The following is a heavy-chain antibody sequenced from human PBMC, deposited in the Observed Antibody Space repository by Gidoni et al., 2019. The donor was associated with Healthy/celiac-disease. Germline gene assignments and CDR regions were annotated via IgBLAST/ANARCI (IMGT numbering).Heavy chain of an antibody. CDR2: IYSGGST. D-gene: IGHD5-18*01. J-gene: IGHJ3*02. V-gene: IGHV3-53*01. Sequence: EVQLVESGGGLIQPGGSLSLSCAASGFTVSSNYMSWVRQAPGKGLEWVSVIYSGGSTYYADSVKGRFTISRDNSKNTLYLQMNSLRAEDTAVYYCARERLGSYGYHDAFDIWGQGTMVTVSS. CDR1: GFTVSSNY. CDR3: ARERLGSYGYHDAFDI.